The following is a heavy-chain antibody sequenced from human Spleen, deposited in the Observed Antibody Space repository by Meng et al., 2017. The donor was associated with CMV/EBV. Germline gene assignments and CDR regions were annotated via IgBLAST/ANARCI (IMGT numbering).Heavy chain of an antibody. CDR3: ARGDRIAVAGINY. V-gene: IGHV3-21*01. D-gene: IGHD6-19*01. CDR2: ISSSSSYI. CDR1: GFTFSSYS. J-gene: IGHJ4*02. Sequence: EVQLVESGXXRVKPGGSLRVSCAASGFTFSSYSMNWVRQAPGKGLEWVSSISSSSSYIYYADSVKGRFTISRDNAKNSLYLQMNSLRAEDTAVYYCARGDRIAVAGINYWGQGTLVTVSS.